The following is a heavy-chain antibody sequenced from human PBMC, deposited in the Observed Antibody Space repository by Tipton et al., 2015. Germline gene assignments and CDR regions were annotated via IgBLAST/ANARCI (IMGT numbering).Heavy chain of an antibody. Sequence: TLSLTCTVSGGSISSYYWSWIRQPPGKGLEWIGYIYYSGSTNYNPSLKSRVTISVDTSKNQFSLKLSSVTAADTAVYYCARSRTNIVVVPADYGMDVWGQGTTVTVSS. CDR2: IYYSGST. V-gene: IGHV4-59*07. J-gene: IGHJ6*02. D-gene: IGHD2-2*01. CDR3: ARSRTNIVVVPADYGMDV. CDR1: GGSISSYY.